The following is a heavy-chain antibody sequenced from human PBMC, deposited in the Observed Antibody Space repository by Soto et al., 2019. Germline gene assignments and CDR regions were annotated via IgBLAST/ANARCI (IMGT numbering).Heavy chain of an antibody. V-gene: IGHV1-69*01. Sequence: QVQLVQSGAEVKKPGSSVKVSCKASGGTFSSYAISWVRQAPGQGLEWMGGIIPIFGTANYAQKFQGRVTITADEPTRTAYMELSSLRSEDTAVYYCARTVVGATDFDYWGQGTLVTVSS. CDR3: ARTVVGATDFDY. CDR1: GGTFSSYA. J-gene: IGHJ4*02. CDR2: IIPIFGTA. D-gene: IGHD1-26*01.